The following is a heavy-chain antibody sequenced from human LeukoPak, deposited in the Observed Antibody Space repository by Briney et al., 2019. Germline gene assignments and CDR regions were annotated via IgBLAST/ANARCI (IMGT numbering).Heavy chain of an antibody. V-gene: IGHV1-18*01. CDR2: NSAYNGNT. J-gene: IGHJ3*02. CDR3: AREIGNYDILTGYSEIGAFDI. CDR1: GYTSTSYG. Sequence: ASVKVSCKASGYTSTSYGISWVRQAPGQGLEWMGWNSAYNGNTNYAQKLQGRVTMTTDTSTSTAYMELRSLRSDDTAVYYCAREIGNYDILTGYSEIGAFDIWGQGTMVTVSS. D-gene: IGHD3-9*01.